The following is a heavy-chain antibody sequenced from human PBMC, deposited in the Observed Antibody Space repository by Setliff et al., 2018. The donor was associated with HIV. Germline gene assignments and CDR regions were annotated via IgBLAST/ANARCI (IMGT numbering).Heavy chain of an antibody. CDR1: GGSISSRY. J-gene: IGHJ4*02. V-gene: IGHV4-59*11. D-gene: IGHD6-19*01. CDR3: ARSISSGWYYGYFDY. CDR2: INFGST. Sequence: SETLSLTCNVSGGSISSRYWTWIRQPPGKGLEWTGYINFGSTTYNPSLKSRVTISLDTSKNQFSLKLSSVTAADTAVYYCARSISSGWYYGYFDYWGQGTLVTVSS.